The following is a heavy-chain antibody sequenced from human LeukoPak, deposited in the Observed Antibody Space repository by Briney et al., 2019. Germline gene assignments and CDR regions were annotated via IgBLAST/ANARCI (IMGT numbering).Heavy chain of an antibody. V-gene: IGHV3-21*01. CDR3: ARGHGTIFNYYYYYMDV. D-gene: IGHD3-9*01. J-gene: IGHJ6*03. Sequence: GGSLRLSCAASGFTFSSYSMNWVRQAPGKGLEWVSSISSSSSYIYYADSVKGRFTISRDNAKNSLYLQMNSLRAEDTAVYYCARGHGTIFNYYYYYMDVWGKGTTVTISS. CDR2: ISSSSSYI. CDR1: GFTFSSYS.